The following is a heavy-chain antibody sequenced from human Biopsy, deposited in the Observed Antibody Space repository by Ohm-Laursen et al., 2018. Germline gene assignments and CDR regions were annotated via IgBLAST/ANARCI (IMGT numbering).Heavy chain of an antibody. J-gene: IGHJ4*02. Sequence: SACLSPKASGGTFTNYAISWVREAPGQGLEWMGGIIPMFGTANYAQMFQGRVTISADESTSTSYMELSSLTTEDTAIYYCARGPHSGSHSCFDYWGRGTLVTVSS. V-gene: IGHV1-69*01. CDR3: ARGPHSGSHSCFDY. CDR1: GGTFTNYA. CDR2: IIPMFGTA. D-gene: IGHD1-26*01.